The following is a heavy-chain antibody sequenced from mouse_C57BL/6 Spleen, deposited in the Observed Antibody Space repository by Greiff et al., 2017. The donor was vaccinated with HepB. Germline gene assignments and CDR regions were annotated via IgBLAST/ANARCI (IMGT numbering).Heavy chain of an antibody. D-gene: IGHD2-5*01. V-gene: IGHV3-6*01. J-gene: IGHJ3*01. CDR2: ISYDGSN. CDR3: AREELYSNPSY. CDR1: GYSITSGYY. Sequence: EVKLQESGPGLVKPSQSLSLTCSVTGYSITSGYYWNWIRQFPGNKLEWMGYISYDGSNNYNPSLKNRISITRDTSKNQFFLKLNSVTTEDTATYYCAREELYSNPSYWGQGTLVTVSA.